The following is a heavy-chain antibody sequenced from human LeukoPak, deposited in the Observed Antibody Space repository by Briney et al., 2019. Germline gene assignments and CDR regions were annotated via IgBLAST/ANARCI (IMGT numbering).Heavy chain of an antibody. J-gene: IGHJ5*02. Sequence: GASVKVSCKASGFTFTSYDINWVRQASGQGLEWMGGFEPEDGETIYAQKFQGRVTMTEDTSTDTAYMELSSLRSEDTAVYYCAAAIRYCSSTSCSDWFDPWGQGTLVTVPS. CDR2: FEPEDGET. CDR3: AAAIRYCSSTSCSDWFDP. V-gene: IGHV1-24*01. CDR1: GFTFTSYD. D-gene: IGHD2-2*01.